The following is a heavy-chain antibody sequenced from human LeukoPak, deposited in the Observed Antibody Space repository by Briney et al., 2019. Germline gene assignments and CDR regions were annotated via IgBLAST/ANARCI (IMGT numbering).Heavy chain of an antibody. V-gene: IGHV3-48*03. J-gene: IGHJ4*02. CDR1: GFTFTNYD. Sequence: GGSLRLSCAAAGFTFTNYDMNWVRQAPGKGLEWVSYISSSGYTIYYADSVKGRFTISRDNAKNSLYLQMNSLRAEDTAVYYCARNDPWDYWGQGSLVTVSS. CDR2: ISSSGYTI. CDR3: ARNDPWDY.